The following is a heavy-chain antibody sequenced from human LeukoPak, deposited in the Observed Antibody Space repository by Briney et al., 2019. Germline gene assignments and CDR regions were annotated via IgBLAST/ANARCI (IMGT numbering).Heavy chain of an antibody. CDR2: IYYSGNI. Sequence: TSETLSLTCTVSGGSISSSSYYWGWIRQPPGKGLEWIGSIYYSGNIYYNPSLKSRVTIFVDMSKNQFSLKLSSVTAADTAVYYCARGRRPPRYYYDSSGYYWGYYFDYWGQGTLVTVSS. V-gene: IGHV4-39*01. CDR1: GGSISSSSYY. D-gene: IGHD3-22*01. J-gene: IGHJ4*02. CDR3: ARGRRPPRYYYDSSGYYWGYYFDY.